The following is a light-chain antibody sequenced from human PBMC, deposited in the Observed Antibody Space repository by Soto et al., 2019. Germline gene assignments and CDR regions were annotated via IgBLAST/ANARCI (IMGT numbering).Light chain of an antibody. J-gene: IGLJ1*01. V-gene: IGLV3-1*01. CDR1: KLGDKL. CDR3: QAWDSSTAV. CDR2: QDS. Sequence: SYELTQPPSVSVSPRLTASITCSGDKLGDKLAYWYQQKPGQSPVLVMYQDSKRPSGIPERFSGSNSGNTATLTISGTQSMDEADYYCQAWDSSTAVFGTGTKVTVL.